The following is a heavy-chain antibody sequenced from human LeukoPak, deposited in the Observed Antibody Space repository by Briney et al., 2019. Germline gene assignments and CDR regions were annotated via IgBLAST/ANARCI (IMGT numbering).Heavy chain of an antibody. V-gene: IGHV3-30*02. Sequence: GGSLRLSCAASGFTFSSYGMHWVRQAPGKGLEWVAFIRYDGSNKYYADSVKGRFTISRDNSKNTLYLQMNSLRAEDTAVYYCAKDWVITMVRGVISYFDYWGQGTLVTVSP. CDR2: IRYDGSNK. CDR1: GFTFSSYG. CDR3: AKDWVITMVRGVISYFDY. J-gene: IGHJ4*02. D-gene: IGHD3-10*01.